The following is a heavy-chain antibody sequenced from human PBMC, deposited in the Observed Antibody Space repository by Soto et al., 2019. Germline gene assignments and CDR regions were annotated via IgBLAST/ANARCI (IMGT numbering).Heavy chain of an antibody. J-gene: IGHJ3*02. CDR2: ISGSGGST. Sequence: GGSLRLSCAASGFTFSSYAMSWVRQAPGKGLEWVSAISGSGGSTYYADSVKGRFTISRDNSKNTLYLQMNSLRAEDTAVYYCAKDRAYDFWSGYERDAFDIWGQGTMVTVSS. CDR3: AKDRAYDFWSGYERDAFDI. CDR1: GFTFSSYA. D-gene: IGHD3-3*01. V-gene: IGHV3-23*01.